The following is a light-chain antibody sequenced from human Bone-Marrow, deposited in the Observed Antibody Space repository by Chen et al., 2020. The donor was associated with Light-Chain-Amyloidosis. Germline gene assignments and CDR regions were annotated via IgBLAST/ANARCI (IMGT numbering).Light chain of an antibody. J-gene: IGLJ3*02. CDR2: ENN. CDR3: ATWDSSLTVWM. V-gene: IGLV1-51*02. CDR1: NSNIGINY. Sequence: QSVLTQPPSVSAAHGQKVTISCPGTNSNIGINYVSWYQQLPGTSPKLLIYENNQRPSEIPDRFSGSKSGTSATLGVAGLQTGDEADYYCATWDSSLTVWMFGGGTKLTVL.